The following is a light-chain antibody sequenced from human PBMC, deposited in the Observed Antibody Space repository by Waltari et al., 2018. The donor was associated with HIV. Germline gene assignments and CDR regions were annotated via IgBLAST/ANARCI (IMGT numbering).Light chain of an antibody. V-gene: IGKV1-16*02. CDR3: QQYTSFPIT. CDR1: QDITNL. CDR2: GAS. J-gene: IGKJ4*01. Sequence: DVQMTQSPSSLSASIGDRVIISCRASQDITNLLAWFQQRPGKAPKSLIYGASTLQTGVPSSKFSGAGSGTDFTLTITDLQPEDVATYYCQQYTSFPITFGGGTTVEI.